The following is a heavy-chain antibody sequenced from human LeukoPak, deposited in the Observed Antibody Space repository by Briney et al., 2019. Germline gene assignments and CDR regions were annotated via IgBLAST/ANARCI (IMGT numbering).Heavy chain of an antibody. J-gene: IGHJ4*02. CDR3: ARESKDSSGWFAAFDY. CDR1: GGSVSSGTYY. Sequence: SETLSLTCTVSGGSVSSGTYYWSWIRQPPGKGLGWIGYIYYSGSTNYNPSLKSRVTISVDTSKNQFSLKLSSVTAADTAVYYCARESKDSSGWFAAFDYWGQGTLVTVSS. D-gene: IGHD6-19*01. V-gene: IGHV4-61*01. CDR2: IYYSGST.